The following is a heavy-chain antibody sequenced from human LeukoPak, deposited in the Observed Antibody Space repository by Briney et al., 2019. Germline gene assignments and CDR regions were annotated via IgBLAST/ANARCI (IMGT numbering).Heavy chain of an antibody. Sequence: SQTLSLTCTVSGGSLTSGCYYWSWIRQPAGKGLEWIGRIYTSGSTNYKPSIKSRVTMSVDTSTNHLSLKLSSVTAADTAVYYCARDIYYYDSSGSQTLDYWGQGTLVTVSS. J-gene: IGHJ4*02. CDR3: ARDIYYYDSSGSQTLDY. CDR1: GGSLTSGCYY. V-gene: IGHV4-61*02. CDR2: IYTSGST. D-gene: IGHD3-22*01.